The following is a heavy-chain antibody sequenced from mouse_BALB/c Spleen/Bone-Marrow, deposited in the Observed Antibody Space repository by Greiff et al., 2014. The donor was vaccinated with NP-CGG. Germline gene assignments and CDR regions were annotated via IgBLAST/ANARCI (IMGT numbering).Heavy chain of an antibody. CDR2: IYPSDTYT. V-gene: IGHV1-69*02. CDR3: TRSRGYFDY. CDR1: GYTFTTFW. Sequence: QVQLQQPGAELVRPGASVKLSCKASGYTFTTFWINWVKQRPGQGLEWIGNIYPSDTYTNYSQDFKDKATLTVDKSPSTAYMQLSSPTSEDSAVYYCTRSRGYFDYWGQGTTLTVSS. J-gene: IGHJ2*01.